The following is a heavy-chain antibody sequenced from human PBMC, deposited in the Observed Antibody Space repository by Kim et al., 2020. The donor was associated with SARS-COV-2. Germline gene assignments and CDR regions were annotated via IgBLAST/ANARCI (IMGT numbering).Heavy chain of an antibody. J-gene: IGHJ4*02. V-gene: IGHV1-3*01. Sequence: YSQKFQGRVTITRDTSASTAYMELSSLRSEDTAVYYCARDLEQLELGPPDYWGQGTLVTVSS. D-gene: IGHD1-1*01. CDR3: ARDLEQLELGPPDY.